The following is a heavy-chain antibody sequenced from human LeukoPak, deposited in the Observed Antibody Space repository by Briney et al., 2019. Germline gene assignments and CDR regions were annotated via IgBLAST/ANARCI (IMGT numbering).Heavy chain of an antibody. D-gene: IGHD2-15*01. Sequence: GGSLRLSCAASGFTFSSYAMSWARQAPGKGLEWVSAISGSGGSTYYADSVRGRFTISRDNSKNTLYLQMNSLRAEDTAVYYCAKDKMVAKQHWGQGTLVTVSS. J-gene: IGHJ1*01. CDR3: AKDKMVAKQH. CDR2: ISGSGGST. V-gene: IGHV3-23*01. CDR1: GFTFSSYA.